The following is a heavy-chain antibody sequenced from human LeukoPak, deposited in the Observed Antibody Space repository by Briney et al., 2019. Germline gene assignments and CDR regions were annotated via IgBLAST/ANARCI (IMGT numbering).Heavy chain of an antibody. CDR2: ISSSSSYI. D-gene: IGHD2-2*01. CDR1: GFTFSSYS. CDR3: ARAPSLYCSSTSCYFDY. Sequence: GGSLRLSCAASGFTFSSYSMNWVRQAPGKGLEWVSSISSSSSYIYYADSVKGRFTISRDNAKNSLYLQMNSLRAEDTAVYYCARAPSLYCSSTSCYFDYWGQGTLVTVSS. V-gene: IGHV3-21*01. J-gene: IGHJ4*02.